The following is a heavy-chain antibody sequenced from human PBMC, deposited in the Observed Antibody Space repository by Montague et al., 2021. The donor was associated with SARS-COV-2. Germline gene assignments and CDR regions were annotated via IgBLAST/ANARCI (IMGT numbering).Heavy chain of an antibody. Sequence: SETLSLTCTVSGGSIISTTSNWGWIRQPPGKGLEWIGSIYYTANTYYTPSLKPRVTISVDTSKNQFSLRLRSVTAADTAVYYCARDRLRYGCFDPWGQGTLVTVSS. CDR2: IYYTANT. D-gene: IGHD5-12*01. V-gene: IGHV4-39*01. J-gene: IGHJ5*02. CDR3: ARDRLRYGCFDP. CDR1: GGSIISTTSN.